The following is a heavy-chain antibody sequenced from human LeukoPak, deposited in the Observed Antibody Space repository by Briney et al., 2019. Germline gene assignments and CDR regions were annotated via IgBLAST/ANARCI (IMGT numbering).Heavy chain of an antibody. J-gene: IGHJ4*02. Sequence: ASVKVSCKASGYTFTSYGISWVRQAPGQGLEWMGWISAYNGNTNYAQKLQGRVTMTTDTSTSTAYMELRSLRSDDTAVYYCARDVRPQFLPLQTIAAADHFDYWGQGTLVTVSS. D-gene: IGHD6-13*01. V-gene: IGHV1-18*01. CDR1: GYTFTSYG. CDR3: ARDVRPQFLPLQTIAAADHFDY. CDR2: ISAYNGNT.